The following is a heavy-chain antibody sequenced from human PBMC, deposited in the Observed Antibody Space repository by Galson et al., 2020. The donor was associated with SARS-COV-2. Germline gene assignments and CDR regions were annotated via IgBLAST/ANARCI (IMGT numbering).Heavy chain of an antibody. D-gene: IGHD2-15*01. J-gene: IGHJ5*02. CDR2: IYYTGST. CDR1: GGSISSYY. V-gene: IGHV4-59*08. Sequence: SETLSLTCTVSGGSISSYYWSWIRQPPGKGLEWIGYIYYTGSTKYNHSLKSRFTISVDTTKNQFSLRLTSVTAADTAVYYCATTSLLGYCSGGSCSYNWFDPWGQGTLVTVSS. CDR3: ATTSLLGYCSGGSCSYNWFDP.